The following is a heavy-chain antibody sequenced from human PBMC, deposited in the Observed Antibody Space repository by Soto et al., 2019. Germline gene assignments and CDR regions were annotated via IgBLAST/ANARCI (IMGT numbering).Heavy chain of an antibody. Sequence: EVQLVESGGGLVQPGGSLRLSCAASGFTFSDHYMDWVRQAPGKGLEWVGRIRNKANSYITDYAAFVKGRFSISRDDSKKSLYWQKNSLKTEDTAVYYGVRALEKWVEWGQGTLVTVTS. V-gene: IGHV3-72*01. CDR1: GFTFSDHY. D-gene: IGHD6-19*01. J-gene: IGHJ4*02. CDR2: IRNKANSYIT. CDR3: VRALEKWVE.